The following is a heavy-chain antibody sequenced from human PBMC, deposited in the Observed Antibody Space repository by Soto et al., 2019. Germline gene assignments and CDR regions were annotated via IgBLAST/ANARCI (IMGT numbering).Heavy chain of an antibody. D-gene: IGHD5-18*01. CDR2: IYPGDSDT. CDR1: RYSFTAYW. CDR3: ASVPHTATLSPYYYAMDV. Sequence: GESLKISCKGSRYSFTAYWIGWVRQMPGKGLEWMGIIYPGDSDTRYRPSFQGQVTISADKSISTAYLQWSSPKASDTAMYYCASVPHTATLSPYYYAMDVWGQGTMVTVSS. V-gene: IGHV5-51*01. J-gene: IGHJ6*02.